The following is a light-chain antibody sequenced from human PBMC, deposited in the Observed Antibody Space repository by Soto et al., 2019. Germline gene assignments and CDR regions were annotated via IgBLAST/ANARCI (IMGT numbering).Light chain of an antibody. J-gene: IGKJ5*01. Sequence: DIQMTQSPFSLSASVGDRVTITCRASQGIGNDLVWYQQKPGKAPKRLIYAASSLQSGVPSRFSGSGSGTEFTLIISSLQPEDFATYYCLQHNSYPITFGQGTRLEIK. V-gene: IGKV1-17*01. CDR3: LQHNSYPIT. CDR1: QGIGND. CDR2: AAS.